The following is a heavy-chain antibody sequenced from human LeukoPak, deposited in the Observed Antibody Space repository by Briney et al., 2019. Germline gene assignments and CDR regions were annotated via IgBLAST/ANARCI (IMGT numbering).Heavy chain of an antibody. D-gene: IGHD2-21*02. CDR1: GFTFTTYA. Sequence: GGSLRLSCAASGFTFTTYAMNWVRQAPGKGLEWVSGISGSGDTTHYADSVKGRFTISRDNSMNTLYLLMNTLRAEDTAVYYCAKGSMCGGDCYYFDYWGQGTLVTVSS. CDR3: AKGSMCGGDCYYFDY. J-gene: IGHJ4*02. CDR2: ISGSGDTT. V-gene: IGHV3-23*01.